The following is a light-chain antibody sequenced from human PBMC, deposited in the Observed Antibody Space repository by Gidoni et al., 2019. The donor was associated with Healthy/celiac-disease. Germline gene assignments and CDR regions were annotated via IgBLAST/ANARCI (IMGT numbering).Light chain of an antibody. CDR3: SSYTSSSTLDVV. J-gene: IGLJ2*01. V-gene: IGLV2-14*03. CDR1: SSDVGGYNY. CDR2: DVS. Sequence: QSALTPPASVSGAPGPSLTISCTGTSSDVGGYNYVSWYQQHPGKAPKLMIYDVSTRPAGVSNRFSGSKSGNTASLTISGLQAEDEADYYCSSYTSSSTLDVVFGGGTKLTVL.